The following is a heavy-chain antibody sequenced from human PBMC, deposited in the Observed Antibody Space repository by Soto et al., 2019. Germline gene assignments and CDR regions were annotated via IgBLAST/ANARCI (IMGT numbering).Heavy chain of an antibody. CDR1: GFTFNTYA. J-gene: IGHJ6*01. Sequence: EAQLLESGGGLVQPGGSLRLSCATSGFTFNTYAMSWVRQAPGEGLRWVSTISDSGGNKYYADSVKGRFTVSRDNSRNTLFLHMNSLRADDTALYYCAKARGSENDYPHCYGLDVWGQGTTVTVSS. D-gene: IGHD3-10*01. V-gene: IGHV3-23*01. CDR3: AKARGSENDYPHCYGLDV. CDR2: ISDSGGNK.